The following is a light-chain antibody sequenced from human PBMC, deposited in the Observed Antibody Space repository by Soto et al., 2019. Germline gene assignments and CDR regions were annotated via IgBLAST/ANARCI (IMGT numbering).Light chain of an antibody. V-gene: IGKV1-5*01. CDR3: QQYNDYWT. CDR2: DAS. J-gene: IGKJ1*01. CDR1: QSITTW. Sequence: DIQMTQSPSTLSASVGDRVVITCRASQSITTWLAWYQQKPGKAPKLLIYDASSLESGVPSRFSGSGSGTEFTLTISSLQPDDFATYYCQQYNDYWTFGQGTEVDIK.